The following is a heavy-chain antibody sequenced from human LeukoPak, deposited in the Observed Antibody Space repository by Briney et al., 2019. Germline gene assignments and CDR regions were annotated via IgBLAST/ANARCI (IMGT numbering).Heavy chain of an antibody. V-gene: IGHV3-7*01. Sequence: QPGGSLRLSCAASGFTFSSYWMSWVRQAPGKGLEWVANIKQDGSEKYYVDSVKGRFTISRDNAKNSLYLQMNSLRAEDTAVYYCARASLSSEDYFDYWGQGTLVTVSS. J-gene: IGHJ4*02. CDR1: GFTFSSYW. D-gene: IGHD6-19*01. CDR2: IKQDGSEK. CDR3: ARASLSSEDYFDY.